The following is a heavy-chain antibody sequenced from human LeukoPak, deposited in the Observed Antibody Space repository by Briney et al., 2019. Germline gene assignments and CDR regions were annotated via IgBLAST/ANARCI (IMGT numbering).Heavy chain of an antibody. CDR1: GFSFSGSA. CDR3: TKYVDYFGDV. Sequence: GGSLRFSCAASGFSFSGSAMHWVRQASGKGLEWVGRIRSKANSYATAYAASVKGRFTISRDDSKNTAYLQMNSLKTEDTAVYYCTKYVDYFGDVWGKGTTVTVSS. V-gene: IGHV3-73*01. D-gene: IGHD4-17*01. CDR2: IRSKANSYAT. J-gene: IGHJ6*04.